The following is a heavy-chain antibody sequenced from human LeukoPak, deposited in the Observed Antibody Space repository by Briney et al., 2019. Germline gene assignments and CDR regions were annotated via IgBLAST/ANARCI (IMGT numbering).Heavy chain of an antibody. D-gene: IGHD2-2*01. V-gene: IGHV1-69*05. CDR2: TTPIFGPP. J-gene: IGHJ4*02. Sequence: ASVNVSCKASGGTFSSYAFSWGRQAHGQGLEWKGGTTPIFGPPNYPQKFQGSVTITTDDSTSTAYMELSSLRSKDTAVYYCAISPDIVVVPAALDYWGQGTLVTVSS. CDR3: AISPDIVVVPAALDY. CDR1: GGTFSSYA.